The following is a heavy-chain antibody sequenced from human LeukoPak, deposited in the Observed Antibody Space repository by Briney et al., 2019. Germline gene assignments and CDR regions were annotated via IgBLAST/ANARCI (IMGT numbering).Heavy chain of an antibody. Sequence: PGGSLRLSCAASGFTFSSYTMHWVRQAPGKGLEGVAVISYDGSNKFYADSVKGRFTISRDNSKNTLPLQMNSLRTEDTAVYYCARGRDSYESYGYPPRYWGQGTLVTVSS. CDR2: ISYDGSNK. CDR1: GFTFSSYT. J-gene: IGHJ4*02. V-gene: IGHV3-30-3*01. D-gene: IGHD3-22*01. CDR3: ARGRDSYESYGYPPRY.